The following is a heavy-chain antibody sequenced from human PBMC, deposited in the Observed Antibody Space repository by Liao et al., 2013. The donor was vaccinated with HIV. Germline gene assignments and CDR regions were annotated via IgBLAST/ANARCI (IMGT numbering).Heavy chain of an antibody. V-gene: IGHV4-30-4*08. Sequence: QVQLQESGPGLVKPSQTLSLTCTVSGDSISIGDYYWSWIRQPPGKGLQWIGYIYYSGSTYYNPSLNSRITISVDTSKNQFSLRLSSVTAADTAVYYCARAVSSDNYHDAFVYLGPRDNGHRLF. CDR2: IYYSGST. D-gene: IGHD3-22*01. CDR1: GDSISIGDYY. CDR3: ARAVSSDNYHDAFVY. J-gene: IGHJ3*02.